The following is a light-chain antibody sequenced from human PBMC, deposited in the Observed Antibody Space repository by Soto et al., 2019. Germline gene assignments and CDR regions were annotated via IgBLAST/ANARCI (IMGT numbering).Light chain of an antibody. CDR1: STDVGGYNY. J-gene: IGLJ3*02. V-gene: IGLV2-14*01. CDR3: SSYTSDSTLV. CDR2: EVS. Sequence: QSVLTQPASVSGSPGQSTAISCTGTSTDVGGYNYVSWYQQHPGKAPKLMIYEVSNRPSGVSNRFSGAKSGNTASLTISGLQAEDEADYYCSSYTSDSTLVFGGGTKVTVL.